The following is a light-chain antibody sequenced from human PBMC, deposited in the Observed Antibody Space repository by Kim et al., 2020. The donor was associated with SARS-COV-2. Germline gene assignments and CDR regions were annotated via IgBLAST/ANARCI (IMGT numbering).Light chain of an antibody. CDR1: SSDVGLYNY. J-gene: IGLJ3*02. CDR2: DVD. Sequence: QSALTQPASVSGSPGQSITISCSGTSSDVGLYNYVSWYHQHPGKAPKLMIYDVDERPSGVSTRFSGSKSGDTASLTISGLQTEDEADYYCSSYTSSTTWVFGGGTKVTVL. CDR3: SSYTSSTTWV. V-gene: IGLV2-14*01.